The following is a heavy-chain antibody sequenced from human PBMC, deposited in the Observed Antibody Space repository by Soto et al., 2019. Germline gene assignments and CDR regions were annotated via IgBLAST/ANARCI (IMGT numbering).Heavy chain of an antibody. D-gene: IGHD3-3*01. CDR3: ARVGYYAAGTTDHYYGLDV. V-gene: IGHV1-46*01. CDR1: GYNFTSHY. Sequence: GASVKVSCKASGYNFTSHYMHWVRQAPGQGLESMGIIYPTSGRTVYAQKFQGRGTMTRDTSTRSFYMELSSLRSDDTAVYYCARVGYYAAGTTDHYYGLDVWGQGTTVTVSS. J-gene: IGHJ6*02. CDR2: IYPTSGRT.